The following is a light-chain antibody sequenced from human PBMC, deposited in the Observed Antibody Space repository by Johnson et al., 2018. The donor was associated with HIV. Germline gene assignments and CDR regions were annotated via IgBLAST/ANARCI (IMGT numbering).Light chain of an antibody. CDR1: SSNIGNNY. Sequence: QSVLTQPPSVSAAPGQKVTISCSGSSSNIGNNYVSWYQQLPGTAPKLLIYENNKRPSGIPDRFSGSKSGTSATLGITGLQTGDEADYYFETWDTSLRSEVCGPGTKVAVL. J-gene: IGLJ1*01. CDR2: ENN. CDR3: ETWDTSLRSEV. V-gene: IGLV1-51*02.